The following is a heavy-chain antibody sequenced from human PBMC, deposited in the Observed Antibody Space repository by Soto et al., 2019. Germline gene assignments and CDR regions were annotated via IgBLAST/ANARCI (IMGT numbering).Heavy chain of an antibody. CDR3: ARDSEFGVVINYYYYYGMDV. CDR2: ISSSSSYI. D-gene: IGHD3-3*01. J-gene: IGHJ6*02. V-gene: IGHV3-21*01. CDR1: GFTFSGYS. Sequence: LRLSCAASGFTFSGYSMNWVRQAPGKGLEWVSSISSSSSYIYYADSVKGRFTISRDNAKNSLYLQMNSLRAEDTAVYYCARDSEFGVVINYYYYYGMDVWGQGTTVTVSS.